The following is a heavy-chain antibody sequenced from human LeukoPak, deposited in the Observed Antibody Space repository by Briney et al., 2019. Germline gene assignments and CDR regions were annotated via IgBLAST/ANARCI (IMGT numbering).Heavy chain of an antibody. Sequence: GGSLRLSCEATEFSFTNYWMYWVRQAPGKGLAWVSAINTDGSTTTYADSVKGRFTISRDNARNTLYLQMNSLRAEDTAVYYCARALFQVPYYFDFWGQGTLVTVSS. CDR1: EFSFTNYW. CDR3: ARALFQVPYYFDF. CDR2: INTDGSTT. V-gene: IGHV3-74*01. J-gene: IGHJ4*02. D-gene: IGHD2-2*01.